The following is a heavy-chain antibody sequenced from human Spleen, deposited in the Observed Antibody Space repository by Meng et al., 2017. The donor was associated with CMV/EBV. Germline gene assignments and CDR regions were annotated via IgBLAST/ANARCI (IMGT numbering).Heavy chain of an antibody. CDR2: ISAYNGNT. CDR1: GYTFTSYG. Sequence: ASVKVSCKASGYTFTSYGISWVRQAPGQGLEWMGWISAYNGNTNYAQKLQGRVTMTTDTSKSTAYMELRSLRSDDTAVYYCARGVWKYYDFWSGYYKGVYYYYYGMDVWGQGTTVTVSS. D-gene: IGHD3-3*01. CDR3: ARGVWKYYDFWSGYYKGVYYYYYGMDV. V-gene: IGHV1-18*01. J-gene: IGHJ6*02.